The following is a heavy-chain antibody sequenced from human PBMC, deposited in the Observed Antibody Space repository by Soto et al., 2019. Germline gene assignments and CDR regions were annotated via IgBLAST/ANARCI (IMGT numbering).Heavy chain of an antibody. Sequence: SETLSLTCTVSGGSISSGGYYWSWIRQHPGKGLEWIGYIYYSGSTYYNPSLKSRVTISVDTSKNQFSLKLSSVTAADTAVYYCARDHWGAQTAFDIWGQGTMVTVS. CDR2: IYYSGST. D-gene: IGHD1-26*01. CDR1: GGSISSGGYY. CDR3: ARDHWGAQTAFDI. V-gene: IGHV4-31*03. J-gene: IGHJ3*02.